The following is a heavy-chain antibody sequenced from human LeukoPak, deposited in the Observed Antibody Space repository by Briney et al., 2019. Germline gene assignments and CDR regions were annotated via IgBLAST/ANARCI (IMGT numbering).Heavy chain of an antibody. D-gene: IGHD4-17*01. CDR2: IKQDGSEK. Sequence: PGGSLRLPCAASGFTFSSYWISWVRQAPGTGLEWVANIKQDGSEKYSGASVKGRFTISRDNAKNSLYLQMNSLRAEDTALYYCAKAHTVTKYYYYYYMDVWGKGTTVTVSS. J-gene: IGHJ6*03. V-gene: IGHV3-7*03. CDR1: GFTFSSYW. CDR3: AKAHTVTKYYYYYYMDV.